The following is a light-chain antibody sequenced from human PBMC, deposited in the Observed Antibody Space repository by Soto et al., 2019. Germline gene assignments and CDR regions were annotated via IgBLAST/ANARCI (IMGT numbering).Light chain of an antibody. J-gene: IGLJ1*01. Sequence: QSARTRPPSASGSPGQSVTISCTGTSSDVGAYDYVSWYQQHPGKAPKLMIYEINKRPSGVPDRFSGSKSGNTASLTVSGLQAEDEADYYCSSFAGSNNFPYVFGTGTKVTVL. CDR2: EIN. CDR1: SSDVGAYDY. CDR3: SSFAGSNNFPYV. V-gene: IGLV2-8*01.